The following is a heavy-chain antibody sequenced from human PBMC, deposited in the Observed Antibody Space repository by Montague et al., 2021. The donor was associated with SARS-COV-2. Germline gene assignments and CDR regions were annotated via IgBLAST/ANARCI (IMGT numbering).Heavy chain of an antibody. V-gene: IGHV4-39*01. CDR3: ARLSKTGYPPLYYYYGMDV. J-gene: IGHJ6*02. CDR2: IYNSGSS. D-gene: IGHD3-9*01. Sequence: SETLSLTCTVSGGSITSSSYYWGWIRQPPGKGREWIGSIYNSGSSYYNPSLKSRVTISVDTSKHQFSLNLSSVTAADTAVYYCARLSKTGYPPLYYYYGMDVWGQGTTVTVSS. CDR1: GGSITSSSYY.